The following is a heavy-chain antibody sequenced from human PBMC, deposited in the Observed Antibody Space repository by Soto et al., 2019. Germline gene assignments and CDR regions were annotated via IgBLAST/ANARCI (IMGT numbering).Heavy chain of an antibody. Sequence: LSLTCTVSGGSISSYYWSWIRQPPGKGLEWIGYIYYSGSTNYNPSLKSRVTISVDTSKNQFSLKLSSVTAADTAVYYCARGSVVVGYFDYWGQGTLVTVSS. D-gene: IGHD2-2*01. J-gene: IGHJ4*02. CDR2: IYYSGST. CDR1: GGSISSYY. CDR3: ARGSVVVGYFDY. V-gene: IGHV4-59*01.